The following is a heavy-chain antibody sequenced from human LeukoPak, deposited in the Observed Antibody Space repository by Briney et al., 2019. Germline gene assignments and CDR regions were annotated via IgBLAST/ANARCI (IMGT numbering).Heavy chain of an antibody. V-gene: IGHV3-7*03. CDR3: ARDHGIAAAGTYYYYYYGMDV. CDR2: IKQDRSEK. CDR1: GFTFSSYW. Sequence: GGSLRLSCAASGFTFSSYWMSWVRQAPGKGLEWVANIKQDRSEKYYVDSVKGRFTISRDNAKNSLYLQMNSLRAEDTAVYYCARDHGIAAAGTYYYYYYGMDVWGQGTTVTVSS. D-gene: IGHD6-13*01. J-gene: IGHJ6*02.